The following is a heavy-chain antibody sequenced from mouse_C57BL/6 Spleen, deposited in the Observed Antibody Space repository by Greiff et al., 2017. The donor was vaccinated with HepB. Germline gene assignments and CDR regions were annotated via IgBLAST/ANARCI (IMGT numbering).Heavy chain of an antibody. D-gene: IGHD1-1*01. Sequence: VQLQQPGAELVKPGASVKLSCKASGYTFTSYWMHWVKQRPGQGLEWIGRIDPEDGETKYAPKFQGKATITADTSSNTAYLQLSSLTSEDTAVYYCASPHGSSYLYAMDYWGQGTSVTVSS. CDR2: IDPEDGET. CDR3: ASPHGSSYLYAMDY. CDR1: GYTFTSYW. V-gene: IGHV14-2*01. J-gene: IGHJ4*01.